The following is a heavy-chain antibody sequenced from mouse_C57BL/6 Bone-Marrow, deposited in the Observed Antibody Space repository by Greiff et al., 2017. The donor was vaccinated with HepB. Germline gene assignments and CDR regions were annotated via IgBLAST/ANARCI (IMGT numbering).Heavy chain of an antibody. V-gene: IGHV1-50*01. CDR3: ARSTTVVSY. CDR1: GYTFTSYW. D-gene: IGHD1-1*01. CDR2: IDPSDSYT. J-gene: IGHJ3*01. Sequence: QVHVKQPGAELVKPGASVKLACKASGYTFTSYWMQWVKQRPGQGLEWIGEIDPSDSYTNYNQKFKGKATLTVDTSSSTAYMQLSSLTSEDSAVYYCARSTTVVSYWGQGTLVTVSA.